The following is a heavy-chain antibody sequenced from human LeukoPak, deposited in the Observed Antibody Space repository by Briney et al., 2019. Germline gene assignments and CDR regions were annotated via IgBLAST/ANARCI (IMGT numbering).Heavy chain of an antibody. D-gene: IGHD3-9*01. J-gene: IGHJ4*02. V-gene: IGHV1-69*05. CDR3: ARHDILTGYYLDY. CDR1: GGTFSSYA. Sequence: SVKVSCKASGGTFSSYAISWVRQAPGQGLEWMGGIIPIFGTANYAQKFQGRVTITTDESTSTAYMELSSLRSDDTAVYYCARHDILTGYYLDYWGQGTLVTVSS. CDR2: IIPIFGTA.